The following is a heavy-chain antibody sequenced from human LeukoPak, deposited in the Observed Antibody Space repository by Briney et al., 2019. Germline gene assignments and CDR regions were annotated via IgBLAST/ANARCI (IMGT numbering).Heavy chain of an antibody. D-gene: IGHD1-14*01. J-gene: IGHJ4*02. CDR2: ISSDGGRT. V-gene: IGHV3-64*02. Sequence: GGSLRLSCAASGFTFNIYAMHWVRQAPGKGLEYVSDISSDGGRTYYADSVKGRFTISRDNSKNTLYLQMGSLRAEDMAVYYCARASSTGPPDYWGQGTLVTVSS. CDR3: ARASSTGPPDY. CDR1: GFTFNIYA.